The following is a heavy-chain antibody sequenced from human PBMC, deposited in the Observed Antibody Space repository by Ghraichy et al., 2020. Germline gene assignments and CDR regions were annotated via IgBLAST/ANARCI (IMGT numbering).Heavy chain of an antibody. V-gene: IGHV3-74*01. J-gene: IGHJ4*02. Sequence: GESLNISCAASGFTLTDHWMYWVRHVPGKGLEWLSHIYREGIIINYAASVRGRFTISSDVARSTLYLQMNSLRAEETAVYFCARGGEGLADWGQGTLVTVSS. CDR3: ARGGEGLAD. CDR2: IYREGIII. CDR1: GFTLTDHW. D-gene: IGHD2-21*01.